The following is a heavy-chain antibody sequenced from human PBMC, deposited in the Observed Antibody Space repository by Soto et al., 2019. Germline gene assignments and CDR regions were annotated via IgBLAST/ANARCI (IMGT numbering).Heavy chain of an antibody. CDR3: ARGSRMKIPAASGRDYYYHGLDV. D-gene: IGHD6-25*01. J-gene: IGHJ6*02. CDR2: INHRGST. CDR1: GGSFRGYY. Sequence: QVQLQQWGAGLLKPSETLSLTCAVYGGSFRGYYWSWIRQPPGKGLEWIGEINHRGSTNYNPSVTRRVTIAVDXSXNXXSLKLNSVTAADTAVYYCARGSRMKIPAASGRDYYYHGLDVWGQGTAVTVSS. V-gene: IGHV4-34*01.